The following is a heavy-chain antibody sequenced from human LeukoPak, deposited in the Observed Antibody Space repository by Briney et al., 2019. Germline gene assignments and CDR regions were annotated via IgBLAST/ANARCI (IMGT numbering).Heavy chain of an antibody. CDR1: GGSISSTTYY. V-gene: IGHV4-61*05. CDR2: IYYSGST. D-gene: IGHD3-3*01. Sequence: SETLSLTCTVSGGSISSTTYYWGGIRQPPGKGLEWMGYIYYSGSTNYNPSLKSRVTISVDTSKNQFSLKLSSVTAADTAVYYCARGYYDFWSGQRWYYFAYWGQGTLVTVSS. CDR3: ARGYYDFWSGQRWYYFAY. J-gene: IGHJ4*02.